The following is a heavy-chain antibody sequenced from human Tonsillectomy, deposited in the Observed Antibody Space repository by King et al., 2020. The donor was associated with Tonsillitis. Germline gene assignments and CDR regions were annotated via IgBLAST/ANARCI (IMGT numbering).Heavy chain of an antibody. CDR3: AKPDYGGNYGAFDI. CDR1: GFTFSSYG. D-gene: IGHD4-23*01. Sequence: QVQLVESGGGVVQPGRSLRLSCEASGFTFSSYGMHWVRQAPGKGLEWVALISYDGSDVYYADSVKGRFAISRDNSQNTLYLQMNSLRAEDTAVYYCAKPDYGGNYGAFDIWGQGTMVTVSS. V-gene: IGHV3-30*18. J-gene: IGHJ3*02. CDR2: ISYDGSDV.